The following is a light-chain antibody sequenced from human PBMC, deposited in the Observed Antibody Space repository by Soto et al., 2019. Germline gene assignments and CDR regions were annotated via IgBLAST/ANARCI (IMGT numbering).Light chain of an antibody. J-gene: IGKJ2*01. CDR2: RAS. CDR3: QQLNTYPYT. CDR1: QSINDW. V-gene: IGKV1-5*03. Sequence: DIQMTQSPSTLSASVGDRVTIACRASQSINDWLAWYQQKPGKAPKLLIYRASNLQSGVPSRFSGSGSGTEFTLTISSLQPDDFATYYCQQLNTYPYTFGQGTKLEIK.